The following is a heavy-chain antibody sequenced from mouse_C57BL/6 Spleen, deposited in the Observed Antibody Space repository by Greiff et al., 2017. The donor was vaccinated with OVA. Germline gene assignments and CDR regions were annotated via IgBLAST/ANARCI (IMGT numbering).Heavy chain of an antibody. V-gene: IGHV1-75*01. J-gene: IGHJ2*01. CDR3: ARSTDYGSSYFDY. CDR2: IFPGSGST. D-gene: IGHD1-1*01. CDR1: GYTFTDYY. Sequence: VKLQQSGPELVKPGASVKISCKASGYTFTDYYINWVKQRPGQGLEWIGWIFPGSGSTYYNEKFKGKATLTVDKSSSTAYMLLSSLTSEDSAVYFCARSTDYGSSYFDYWGQGTTLTVSS.